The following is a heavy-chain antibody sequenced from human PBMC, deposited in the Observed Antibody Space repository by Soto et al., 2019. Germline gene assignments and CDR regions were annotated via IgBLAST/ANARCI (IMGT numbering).Heavy chain of an antibody. CDR2: ISYDGINE. V-gene: IGHV3-30*15. J-gene: IGHJ4*02. CDR3: ARDRLRLGELSLIGYFDY. CDR1: GFTFTSYA. D-gene: IGHD3-16*02. Sequence: GGSLRLSCEASGFTFTSYAMHWVRQAPGKGLEWVAVISYDGINEYYADTVKGQFTISRDNSKNTLFLQMSSLRVEDTAVYYSARDRLRLGELSLIGYFDYWGQGTLVTVSS.